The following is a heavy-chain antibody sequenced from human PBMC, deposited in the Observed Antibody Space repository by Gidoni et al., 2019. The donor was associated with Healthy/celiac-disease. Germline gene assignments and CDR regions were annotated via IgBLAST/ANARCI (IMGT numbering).Heavy chain of an antibody. CDR3: ARGEDYGDYALDAFDI. CDR2: ISSSSNTI. Sequence: EVQLVESGGGLVQPGGSLRLSCAASGFTFSSYSMNWVRQAPGKGLEWVSYISSSSNTIFYADSVKGRFTVSRDNAKNSLYLQMNSLRAEDTAVYYCARGEDYGDYALDAFDIWGQGTMDTVSS. CDR1: GFTFSSYS. J-gene: IGHJ3*02. V-gene: IGHV3-48*01. D-gene: IGHD4-17*01.